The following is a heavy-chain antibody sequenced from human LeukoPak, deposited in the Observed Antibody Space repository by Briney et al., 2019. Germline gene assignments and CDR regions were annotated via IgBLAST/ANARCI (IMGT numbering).Heavy chain of an antibody. CDR1: GFTFSSYS. J-gene: IGHJ6*03. V-gene: IGHV3-48*04. CDR3: ARAATDLMGYYYYYMDV. CDR2: ISSSGSTI. D-gene: IGHD3-16*01. Sequence: AGGSLRLSCAASGFTFSSYSMNWVRQAPGKGLEWVSYISSSGSTIYYADSVKGRFTISRDNAKNSLYLQMNSLRAEDTAVYYCARAATDLMGYYYYYMDVWGKGTTVTVSS.